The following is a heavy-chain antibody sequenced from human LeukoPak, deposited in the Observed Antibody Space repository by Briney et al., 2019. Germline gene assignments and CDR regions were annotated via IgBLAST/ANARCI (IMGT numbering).Heavy chain of an antibody. V-gene: IGHV1-69*13. J-gene: IGHJ6*03. CDR3: ATTGGDIYYYYMDV. CDR1: GDTFSRYA. Sequence: SVKVSCKASGDTFSRYAISWVRQAPGQGLEWMGGIIPVLSTANYAQKFQDRVTITADESTSTTYMGLSSLKSEDTAVYYCATTGGDIYYYYMDVWGKGTTVTISS. D-gene: IGHD3-16*01. CDR2: IIPVLSTA.